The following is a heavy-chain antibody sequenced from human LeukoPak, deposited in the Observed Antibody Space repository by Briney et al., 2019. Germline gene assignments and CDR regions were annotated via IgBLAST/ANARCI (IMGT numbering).Heavy chain of an antibody. D-gene: IGHD2-2*01. Sequence: ASVKVSCKASGYTFTSYDINWVRQATGQGLEWTGWMNPNSGNTGYAQKFQGRVTMTRNTSISTAYMELSSLRSEDTAVYYCARAGVGVVVPAAAYYYYYYMDVWGKGTTVTVSS. J-gene: IGHJ6*03. CDR2: MNPNSGNT. CDR3: ARAGVGVVVPAAAYYYYYYMDV. CDR1: GYTFTSYD. V-gene: IGHV1-8*01.